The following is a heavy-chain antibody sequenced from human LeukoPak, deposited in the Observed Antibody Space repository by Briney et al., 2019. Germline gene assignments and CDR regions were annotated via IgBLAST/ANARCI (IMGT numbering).Heavy chain of an antibody. J-gene: IGHJ4*02. D-gene: IGHD3-22*01. CDR2: IYYSGST. Sequence: SETLSLTCTVSGGSISSSSYYWGWLRQPPGKGLEWIGSIYYSGSTYYNPSLKSRVTISVDTSKNQFSLKLSSVTAADTAVYYCARESRPRITMIVVVTPLPFDYWGQGTPVTVSS. V-gene: IGHV4-39*02. CDR1: GGSISSSSYY. CDR3: ARESRPRITMIVVVTPLPFDY.